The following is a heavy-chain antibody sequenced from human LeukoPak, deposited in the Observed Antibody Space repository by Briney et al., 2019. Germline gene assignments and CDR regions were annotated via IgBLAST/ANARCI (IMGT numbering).Heavy chain of an antibody. V-gene: IGHV1-69*01. CDR3: ARCMADCSSTSCYDYYYYYMDV. Sequence: SVKLSCKASGGTFSSYAISWVRQAPGQGHEWMGGTIPIFGTANYAQKFQGRVTITADESTSTAYMELSSLRSEDTAVYYCARCMADCSSTSCYDYYYYYMDVWGKGTTVTVSS. J-gene: IGHJ6*03. D-gene: IGHD2-2*01. CDR1: GGTFSSYA. CDR2: TIPIFGTA.